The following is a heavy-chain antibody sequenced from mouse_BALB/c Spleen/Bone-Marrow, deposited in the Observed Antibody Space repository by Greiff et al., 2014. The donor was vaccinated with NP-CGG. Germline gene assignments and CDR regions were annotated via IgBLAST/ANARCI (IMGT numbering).Heavy chain of an antibody. CDR2: IHYSGST. J-gene: IGHJ3*01. Sequence: EVKLVESGPDLAKPSQSLSLTCTATGYSITSGYGWHWIRQFPGNKLEWMGYIHYSGSTNYNPSLKSRISITRDTSKNQFFLQLNSVTTEDTATYYCAREARTTARSAYWGQGTLVTVSA. CDR1: GYSITSGYG. D-gene: IGHD1-2*01. V-gene: IGHV3-1*02. CDR3: AREARTTARSAY.